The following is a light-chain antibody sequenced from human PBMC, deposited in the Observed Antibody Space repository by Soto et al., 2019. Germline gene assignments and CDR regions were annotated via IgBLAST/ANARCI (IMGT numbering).Light chain of an antibody. J-gene: IGLJ1*01. CDR1: SSDVGGYNY. CDR2: DVT. V-gene: IGLV2-11*01. Sequence: QSVLTQPRSVSGSPGQSLTISCTGTSSDVGGYNYVSWYQQHPGKAPKLMIYDVTKRPSGVPDRFSGSKSGNTASLTISGLQAEDEGDYYCCSHAGSYIYVFGTGTKVTVL. CDR3: CSHAGSYIYV.